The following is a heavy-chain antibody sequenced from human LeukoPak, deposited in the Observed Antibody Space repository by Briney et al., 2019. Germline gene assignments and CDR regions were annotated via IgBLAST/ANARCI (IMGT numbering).Heavy chain of an antibody. Sequence: GASVKVSCKASGYTFTGYYMHWVRQAPGQGLEWMGWINPNSGGTNYAQKFQGRATMTRDTSISTAYMELSRLRSDDTAVYYCANGLYGDYNWFDPWGQGTLVTVSS. CDR3: ANGLYGDYNWFDP. V-gene: IGHV1-2*02. CDR2: INPNSGGT. D-gene: IGHD4-17*01. CDR1: GYTFTGYY. J-gene: IGHJ5*02.